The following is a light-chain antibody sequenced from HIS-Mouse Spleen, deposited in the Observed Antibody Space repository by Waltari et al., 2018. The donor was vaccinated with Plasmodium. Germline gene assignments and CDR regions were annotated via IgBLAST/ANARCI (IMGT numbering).Light chain of an antibody. CDR2: DVS. CDR3: CSYAGSYTLV. CDR1: SSDVGGYNY. Sequence: QSALTQPRPVSGSPGQSVTISCTGTSSDVGGYNYVSWYKQHPGKAPKLMIYDVSKRPSGVPDRFSGSKSGNTASLTISGLQAEDEADYYCCSYAGSYTLVFGGGTKLTVL. V-gene: IGLV2-11*01. J-gene: IGLJ2*01.